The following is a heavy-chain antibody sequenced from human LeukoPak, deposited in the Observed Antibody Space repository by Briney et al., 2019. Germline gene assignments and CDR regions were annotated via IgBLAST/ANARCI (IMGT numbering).Heavy chain of an antibody. V-gene: IGHV1-18*01. CDR1: GYTFTSYG. Sequence: ASVKVSCKASGYTFTSYGISWVRQAPGQGLEWMGWISAYNGNTNYAQKLQGRVTMTTDTSTSTAYMELRSLRSVDTAVYYCARDIPMYGSGSYSSDYWGQGTLVTVSS. J-gene: IGHJ4*02. D-gene: IGHD3-10*01. CDR2: ISAYNGNT. CDR3: ARDIPMYGSGSYSSDY.